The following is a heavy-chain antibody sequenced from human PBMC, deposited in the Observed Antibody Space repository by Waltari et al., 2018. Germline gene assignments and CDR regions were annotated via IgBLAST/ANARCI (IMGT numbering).Heavy chain of an antibody. J-gene: IGHJ6*02. Sequence: QVQLQESGPGLLKPSEPLSLMCHVPGVGVPSFYWSWLRQDQGKVLEWIGYVYYTGDTKYNPSLTSRVTMSVDTSNNRFSLKLTSVTAADTAVYYCARRTFYHALDVWGRGTTVTVSS. CDR1: GVGVPSFY. CDR3: ARRTFYHALDV. V-gene: IGHV4-59*08. CDR2: VYYTGDT.